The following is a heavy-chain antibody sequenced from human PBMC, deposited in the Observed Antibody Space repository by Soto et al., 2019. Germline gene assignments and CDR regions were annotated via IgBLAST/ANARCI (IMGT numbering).Heavy chain of an antibody. CDR1: GYTFTGYY. CDR2: INPNSGGT. CDR3: ARAGAAFGELPFDYYMDV. Sequence: ASVKVSCKASGYTFTGYYMHWVRQAPGQGLEWMGWINPNSGGTNYAQKFQGWVTMTRDTSISTAYMELSRLRSDDTAVYYCARAGAAFGELPFDYYMDVWGKGTTVTVSS. D-gene: IGHD3-10*01. J-gene: IGHJ6*03. V-gene: IGHV1-2*04.